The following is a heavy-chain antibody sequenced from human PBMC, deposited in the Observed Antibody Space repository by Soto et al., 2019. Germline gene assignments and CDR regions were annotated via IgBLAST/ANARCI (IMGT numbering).Heavy chain of an antibody. CDR1: GGSFSGYY. CDR3: ARGDSSSEFDY. D-gene: IGHD6-6*01. CDR2: INHSGST. V-gene: IGHV4-34*01. Sequence: QVQLQQWGAGLLKPSETLSLTCAFYGGSFSGYYWSWIRQPPGKGLEWIGEINHSGSTNYNPSLKSRVTISVDTSKNQFSLKLSSVTAADTAVYYCARGDSSSEFDYWGQGTLVTVSS. J-gene: IGHJ4*02.